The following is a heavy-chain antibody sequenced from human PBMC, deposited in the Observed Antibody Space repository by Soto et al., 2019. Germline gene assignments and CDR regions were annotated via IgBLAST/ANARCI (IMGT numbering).Heavy chain of an antibody. D-gene: IGHD2-8*02. V-gene: IGHV3-48*03. Sequence: PGGSLRLSCAASGFIFSNYEVDWVRQVPGKGLERISYISDSGTTIYYAASVKGRFTISRDDARNSLYLQMNNLRDEDTAVYFCVKEYCTGGACFDAFDLWGQGTLVTVSS. CDR1: GFIFSNYE. J-gene: IGHJ3*01. CDR3: VKEYCTGGACFDAFDL. CDR2: ISDSGTTI.